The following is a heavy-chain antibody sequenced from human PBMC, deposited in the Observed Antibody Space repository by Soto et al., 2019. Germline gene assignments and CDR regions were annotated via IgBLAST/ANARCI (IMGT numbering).Heavy chain of an antibody. Sequence: EVQLVESGGGVVRPGESLRLSCSASGFTFDDYSMTWVRHVPGKGLEWVSTINWNGDTTSYADSVRGRFTISRDNAKNSLYLQINSLRAEDTAFYHCARDRDDSTGYYDYWGQGTLVTVSS. CDR2: INWNGDTT. J-gene: IGHJ4*03. V-gene: IGHV3-20*01. CDR3: ARDRDDSTGYYDY. D-gene: IGHD3-22*01. CDR1: GFTFDDYS.